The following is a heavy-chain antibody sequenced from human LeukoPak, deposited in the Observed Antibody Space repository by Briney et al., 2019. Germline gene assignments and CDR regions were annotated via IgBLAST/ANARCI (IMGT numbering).Heavy chain of an antibody. J-gene: IGHJ4*02. D-gene: IGHD3-10*01. CDR3: AIHYGSGTYYNFPDS. V-gene: IGHV3-23*01. Sequence: PGGSLRLSCSASGFTFSSYAMSWVRQAPGKGLEWVSAISGSGGSTYYADSVKGRFTISRDNSKDTLYLLMDSLRAEDTAVYYCAIHYGSGTYYNFPDSWGQGTLVTVSS. CDR1: GFTFSSYA. CDR2: ISGSGGST.